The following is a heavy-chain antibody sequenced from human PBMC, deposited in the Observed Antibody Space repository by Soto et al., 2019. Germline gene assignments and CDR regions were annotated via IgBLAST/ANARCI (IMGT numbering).Heavy chain of an antibody. CDR2: ISYDGSNK. CDR3: AKDDSTYSSSWHDAFDI. Sequence: GGSLRLSCAASGFTFSSYGMHWVRQAPGKGLEWVAVISYDGSNKYYADSVKGRFTISRDNSKNTLYLQMNSLRAEDTAVYYCAKDDSTYSSSWHDAFDIWGQGTMVTVSS. D-gene: IGHD6-13*01. V-gene: IGHV3-30*18. J-gene: IGHJ3*02. CDR1: GFTFSSYG.